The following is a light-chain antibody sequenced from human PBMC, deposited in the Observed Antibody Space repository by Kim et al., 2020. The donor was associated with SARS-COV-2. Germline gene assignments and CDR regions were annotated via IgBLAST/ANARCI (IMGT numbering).Light chain of an antibody. V-gene: IGLV4-60*03. CDR3: ASWDSNTWV. CDR1: TWHSADI. CDR2: LVGSGSY. J-gene: IGLJ3*02. Sequence: SVKPTCPLVTWHSADIYAWHQQQPQKAPRYLMKLVGSGSYNKGCGVPDRFSGSSSGADRYLSISTLHSEDDADYYCASWDSNTWVFGGGTQLTVL.